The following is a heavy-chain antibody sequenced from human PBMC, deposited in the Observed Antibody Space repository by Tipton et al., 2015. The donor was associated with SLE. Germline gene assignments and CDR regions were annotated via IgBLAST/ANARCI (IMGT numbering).Heavy chain of an antibody. D-gene: IGHD3-16*01. CDR3: ARERGDTIPYGFDI. Sequence: TLSLTCSVSGASVNTHYWSWIRQPPGEGLEWIAYISHNRNSYSNPSLKSRVGISVDTSRNQLSLILNSVTAADTAVYYCARERGDTIPYGFDIWGPGTVVTVSS. CDR2: ISHNRNS. CDR1: GASVNTHY. V-gene: IGHV4-59*02. J-gene: IGHJ3*02.